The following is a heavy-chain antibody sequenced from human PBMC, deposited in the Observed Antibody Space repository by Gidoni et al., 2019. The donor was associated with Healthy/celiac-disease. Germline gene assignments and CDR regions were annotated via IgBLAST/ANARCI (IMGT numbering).Heavy chain of an antibody. Sequence: QVQVQRSGPGLGKPSQTLSLTCAVSVASLGRGGYYWSGVRPHPRKGLAWIGYIYYSGSTSYNPSLKSRVTISVVTSKNQLSLKLSSVTAADTAVYYCARGGRGFGEPRLDYWGQGTLVTVSS. V-gene: IGHV4-31*11. J-gene: IGHJ4*02. CDR3: ARGGRGFGEPRLDY. D-gene: IGHD3-10*01. CDR1: VASLGRGGYY. CDR2: IYYSGST.